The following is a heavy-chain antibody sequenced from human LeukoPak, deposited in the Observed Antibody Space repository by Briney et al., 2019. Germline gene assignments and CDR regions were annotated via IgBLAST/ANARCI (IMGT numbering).Heavy chain of an antibody. D-gene: IGHD4-11*01. CDR3: ARGAGKQYRARWFDP. CDR1: GYTFTSYD. Sequence: ASVKVSCKASGYTFTSYDINWVRQATGQGLEWMGWMNPNSGNTGYAQKFQGRVTITRNTSISTAYMELSSLRSEDTAVYYCARGAGKQYRARWFDPWGQGTLVTVSS. V-gene: IGHV1-8*03. CDR2: MNPNSGNT. J-gene: IGHJ5*02.